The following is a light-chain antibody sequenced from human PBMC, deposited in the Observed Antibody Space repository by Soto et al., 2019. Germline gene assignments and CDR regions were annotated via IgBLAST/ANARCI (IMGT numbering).Light chain of an antibody. J-gene: IGKJ1*01. CDR1: QSVGNY. CDR2: GAS. CDR3: QQYDNLPPWT. Sequence: EIVMTQSPATLSVSPGERATLSCKASQSVGNYLAWYQQKPGQAPRLLIYGASTRATGVPARFSGGGSGTEFTLTISSLQSEDVAIYHCQQYDNLPPWTFGQGTKVEIK. V-gene: IGKV3-15*01.